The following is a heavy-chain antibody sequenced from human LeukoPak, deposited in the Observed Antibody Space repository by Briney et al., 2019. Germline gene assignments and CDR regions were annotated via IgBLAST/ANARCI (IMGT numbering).Heavy chain of an antibody. D-gene: IGHD5-12*01. CDR1: GGSFTIYS. J-gene: IGHJ3*02. Sequence: SETLSLTCAVYGGSFTIYSWTWIRQSPGKGLEWIGEINHSGNTNYNPSLKSRVTIAVETSKNQFSLKLSSVAAADKAVYYCARSCRILDIVATIRARLGGNGFDIWGQGTMVTVSS. CDR2: INHSGNT. CDR3: ARSCRILDIVATIRARLGGNGFDI. V-gene: IGHV4-34*01.